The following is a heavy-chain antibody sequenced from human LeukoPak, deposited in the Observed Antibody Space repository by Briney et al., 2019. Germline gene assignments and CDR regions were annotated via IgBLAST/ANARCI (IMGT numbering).Heavy chain of an antibody. V-gene: IGHV3-23*01. J-gene: IGHJ4*02. Sequence: GGSLRLSCAASGFTFSSYAMSWVRQAPGKGLEWVSAISGSGDSTYYADSVKGRFTISRDNSKNTLYLQMNSLRAEDTAVYYCAKHYSSSWYSPSDYWGQGTLVTVSS. CDR1: GFTFSSYA. CDR2: ISGSGDST. CDR3: AKHYSSSWYSPSDY. D-gene: IGHD6-13*01.